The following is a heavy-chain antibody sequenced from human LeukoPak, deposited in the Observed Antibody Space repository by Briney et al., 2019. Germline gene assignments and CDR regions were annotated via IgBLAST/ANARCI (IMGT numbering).Heavy chain of an antibody. V-gene: IGHV1-18*01. CDR2: ISAYNGNT. Sequence: ASVKVSCKASGYTFTSYGISWVRQAPGQGLEWMGWISAYNGNTNYAQKLQGRVTMTTDTSTSTAYMELRSLRSDDTAVYYCARDGSRYGASLDAFDIWGQGTMVTVSS. D-gene: IGHD4-17*01. J-gene: IGHJ3*02. CDR3: ARDGSRYGASLDAFDI. CDR1: GYTFTSYG.